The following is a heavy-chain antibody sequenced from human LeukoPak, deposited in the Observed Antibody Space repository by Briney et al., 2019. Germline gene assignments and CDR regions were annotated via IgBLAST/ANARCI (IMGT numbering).Heavy chain of an antibody. CDR2: INAGNGNT. V-gene: IGHV1-3*01. CDR3: ARGVYCSGGSCYPIDY. D-gene: IGHD2-15*01. CDR1: GYTLTSYA. J-gene: IGHJ4*02. Sequence: ASVKVSCKASGYTLTSYAMHWVRQAPGQRLEWMGWINAGNGNTKYSQKFQGRVTITRDTSASTAYMELSSLRSEDTAVYYCARGVYCSGGSCYPIDYWGQGTLVTVSS.